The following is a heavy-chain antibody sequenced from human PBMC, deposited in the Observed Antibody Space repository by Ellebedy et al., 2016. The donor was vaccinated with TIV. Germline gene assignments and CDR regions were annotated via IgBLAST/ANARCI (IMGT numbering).Heavy chain of an antibody. CDR1: GYTFTRYY. D-gene: IGHD3-22*01. CDR3: VRESGYYHDQYAFDI. CDR2: INPSGGST. J-gene: IGHJ3*02. Sequence: ASVKVSCKASGYTFTRYYMHWVRQAPGQGLEWMGIINPSGGSTSYAQKFQGRVTMTRDTSTSTVYMELSSLRSEDTAVYYCVRESGYYHDQYAFDIWGQGTMVTVSS. V-gene: IGHV1-46*01.